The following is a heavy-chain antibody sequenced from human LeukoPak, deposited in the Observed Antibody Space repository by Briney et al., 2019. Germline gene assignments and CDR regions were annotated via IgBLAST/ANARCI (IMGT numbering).Heavy chain of an antibody. V-gene: IGHV1-2*02. CDR2: INPNSGGT. CDR1: GYTFTGYY. J-gene: IGHJ4*02. CDR3: ARDCSSTSCYNY. D-gene: IGHD2-2*02. Sequence: ASVKVSCKASGYTFTGYYMHWVRQAPGQGLEWMGWINPNSGGTNYAQKFQGRVTMTRDTSISTAYMELSRLRSDDTAVYYCARDCSSTSCYNYWGQGTLVTVSS.